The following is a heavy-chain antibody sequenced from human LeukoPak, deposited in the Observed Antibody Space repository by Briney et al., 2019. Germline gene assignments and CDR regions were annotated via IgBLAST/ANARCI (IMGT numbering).Heavy chain of an antibody. V-gene: IGHV1-69*05. Sequence: GAPVKVSCKASGGTFSSYAISWVRQAPGQGLEWMGGIIPIFGTANYAQKFQGRVTITTDESTSTAYMELSSLRSEDTAVYYCARGYFDWLPYFLDYWGQGTLVTVSS. CDR3: ARGYFDWLPYFLDY. D-gene: IGHD3-9*01. J-gene: IGHJ4*02. CDR1: GGTFSSYA. CDR2: IIPIFGTA.